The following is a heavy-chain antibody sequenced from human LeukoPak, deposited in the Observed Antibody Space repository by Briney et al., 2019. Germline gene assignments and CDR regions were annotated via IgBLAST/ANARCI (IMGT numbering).Heavy chain of an antibody. V-gene: IGHV3-23*01. Sequence: PGGSLRPSCAASGFTFSSFAMSWVRQAPGKGLEWVSGISGGGGSTYYADSVKSRFTISRDNSKNTLSLQMNSLRPEDTAVYYCAKATRSSWFYYFDYWGQGTLVTLSS. CDR2: ISGGGGST. CDR3: AKATRSSWFYYFDY. D-gene: IGHD6-13*01. J-gene: IGHJ4*02. CDR1: GFTFSSFA.